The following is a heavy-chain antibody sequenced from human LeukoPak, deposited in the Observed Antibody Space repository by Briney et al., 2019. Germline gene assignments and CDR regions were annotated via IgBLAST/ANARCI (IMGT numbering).Heavy chain of an antibody. Sequence: PSETLSLTCTVSGGSMIDYYWSFVRQSAGKGLAWMGRIHTSGTTFFNPSLKGRITMSVDTSQNQFSLRLSSVTAADTAVYFCARGDYYDGGGRNWFDPWGQGTLVTVSS. J-gene: IGHJ5*02. CDR2: IHTSGTT. CDR1: GGSMIDYY. CDR3: ARGDYYDGGGRNWFDP. D-gene: IGHD3-16*01. V-gene: IGHV4-4*07.